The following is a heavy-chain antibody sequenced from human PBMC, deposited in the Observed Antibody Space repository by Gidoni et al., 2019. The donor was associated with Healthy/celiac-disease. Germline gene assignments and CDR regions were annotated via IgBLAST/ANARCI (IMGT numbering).Heavy chain of an antibody. CDR3: ARGRYDFWSGYEITNWFDP. Sequence: QVQLVQSGAAVKKPGSSVKVSCKASGGTCSSYAISWVRQAPGQGLEWMGGIIPIFGTANDAQKFQGRVTITADESTGTAYMELSSLRSEDTAVYYCARGRYDFWSGYEITNWFDPWGQGTLVTVSS. D-gene: IGHD3-3*01. V-gene: IGHV1-69*01. CDR2: IIPIFGTA. J-gene: IGHJ5*02. CDR1: GGTCSSYA.